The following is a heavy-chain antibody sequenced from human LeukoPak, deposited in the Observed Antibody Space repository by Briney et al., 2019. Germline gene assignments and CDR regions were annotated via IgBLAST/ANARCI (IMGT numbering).Heavy chain of an antibody. CDR1: GFTFSSYS. CDR2: ISSSSSTI. D-gene: IGHD6-6*01. Sequence: PGRSLRLSCAASGFTFSSYSMNWVRQAPGKGLEWVSYISSSSSTIYYADSVKGRFTISRDNAKNSLYLQMNSLRAEDTAVYYCARDLRGGGSSSSRYYYRAVGGKGTTVTVSS. V-gene: IGHV3-48*01. J-gene: IGHJ6*03. CDR3: ARDLRGGGSSSSRYYYRAV.